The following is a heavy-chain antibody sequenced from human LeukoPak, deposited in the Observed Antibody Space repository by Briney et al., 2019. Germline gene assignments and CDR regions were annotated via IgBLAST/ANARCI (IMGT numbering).Heavy chain of an antibody. CDR3: ARRGSSSWYYYGMDV. J-gene: IGHJ6*02. Sequence: GGSLRLSCAGSGFTFSSHWMSWVRQVPGKGPEWVANIKQDGGEKYYVDSVKGRFTISRDNAKNSLYLQMNSLRAEDTAVYYCARRGSSSWYYYGMDVWGQGTTVTVSS. CDR1: GFTFSSHW. D-gene: IGHD6-13*01. CDR2: IKQDGGEK. V-gene: IGHV3-7*03.